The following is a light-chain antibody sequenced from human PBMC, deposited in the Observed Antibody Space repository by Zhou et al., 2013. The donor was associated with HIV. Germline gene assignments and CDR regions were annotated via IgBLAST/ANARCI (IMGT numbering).Light chain of an antibody. V-gene: IGKV1-12*01. CDR1: QGVGRW. Sequence: DIQMTQSPSSLPASIGATVTITCRASQGVGRWLAWYQQKPGQAPKLVIYATSNLQSGVPSRFSGSGSGTNYTLTISSLQPEDFATYYCQQASSFPPLTFGGGTKVEIK. CDR3: QQASSFPPLT. CDR2: ATS. J-gene: IGKJ4*01.